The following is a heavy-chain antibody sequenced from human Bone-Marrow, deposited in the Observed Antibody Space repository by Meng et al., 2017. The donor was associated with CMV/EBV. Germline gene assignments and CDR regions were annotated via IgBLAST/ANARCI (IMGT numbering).Heavy chain of an antibody. J-gene: IGHJ4*02. V-gene: IGHV1-69*05. Sequence: SVKVSCKASGGTLSTYAISWVRQAPGQGLEWMGGIITIFGTTNYAQKFQHRVTLTTDVSTNTAYMEVHNLRSEDTAVYFCARGGHFGVVPFDYWGQGTLVTVSS. CDR3: ARGGHFGVVPFDY. CDR1: GGTLSTYA. D-gene: IGHD3-3*01. CDR2: IITIFGTT.